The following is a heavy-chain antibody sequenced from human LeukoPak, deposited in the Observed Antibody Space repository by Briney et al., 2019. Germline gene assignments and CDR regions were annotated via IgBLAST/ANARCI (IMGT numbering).Heavy chain of an antibody. V-gene: IGHV3-7*04. Sequence: GGSLRLSCAASGFTFSNYWMSWVRQAPGRGLELVANINRDGSEEYYVDSVKGRFTISRDNTKNSLYVQMNSLKAEDTAVYYCARGDAFSGDHWGQGALVTVSS. CDR3: ARGDAFSGDH. CDR1: GFTFSNYW. D-gene: IGHD2-2*01. CDR2: INRDGSEE. J-gene: IGHJ4*02.